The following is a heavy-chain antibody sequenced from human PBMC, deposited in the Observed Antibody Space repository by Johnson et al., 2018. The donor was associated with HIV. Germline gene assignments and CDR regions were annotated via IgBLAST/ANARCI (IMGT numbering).Heavy chain of an antibody. CDR1: GFTFSDYY. J-gene: IGHJ3*02. CDR3: TREGRTVAAFTVGAFYI. V-gene: IGHV3-11*01. CDR2: ISSSGSTI. D-gene: IGHD6-19*01. Sequence: QVQLVESGGGLVKPGGSLRLSCAASGFTFSDYYMSWIRQAPGKGLEWVSYISSSGSTIYYADSVKGRFTISRDNAKNSLYLQMNSLKTEDTAVYYCTREGRTVAAFTVGAFYIWGQGTMVTVSS.